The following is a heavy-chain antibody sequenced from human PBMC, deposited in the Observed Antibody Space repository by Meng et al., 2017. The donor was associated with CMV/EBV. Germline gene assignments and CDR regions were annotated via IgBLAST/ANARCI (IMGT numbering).Heavy chain of an antibody. J-gene: IGHJ5*02. CDR1: GGSFSGYY. CDR2: INHSGST. V-gene: IGHV4-34*01. CDR3: ARGGNWFDP. Sequence: QGHQKRGGGGLLKPSETRSLTCAVYGGSFSGYYWSWIRQPPGKGLEWIGEINHSGSTNYNPSLKSRVTISVDTSKNQFSLKLSSVTAADTAVYYCARGGNWFDPWGQGTLVTVSS.